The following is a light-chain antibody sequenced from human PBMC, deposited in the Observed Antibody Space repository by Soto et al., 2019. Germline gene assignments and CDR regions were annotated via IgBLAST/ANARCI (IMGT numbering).Light chain of an antibody. Sequence: IQLTHSPSSLSASVGDIVTITCRASQGISSFLAWHQQKPGKAPKLLIYAASTLQSGVPSRFSGSGYGTDFTLIISSLQPEDFATYYCQQVNSYPLTFGGGTKVDIK. CDR1: QGISSF. CDR2: AAS. CDR3: QQVNSYPLT. V-gene: IGKV1-9*01. J-gene: IGKJ4*01.